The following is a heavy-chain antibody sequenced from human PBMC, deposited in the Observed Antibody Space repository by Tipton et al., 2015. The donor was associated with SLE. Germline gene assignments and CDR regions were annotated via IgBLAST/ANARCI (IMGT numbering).Heavy chain of an antibody. V-gene: IGHV4-59*12. CDR3: ARGHGINSRIRYWYFDL. D-gene: IGHD2-15*01. CDR1: GGSISSYY. CDR2: IYYSGST. J-gene: IGHJ2*01. Sequence: TLSLTCTVSGGSISSYYWSWIRQPPGKGLEWIGYIYYSGSTNYNPSLQSRVTISVDTSKKQFSLKLSSVTAADTAVYYCARGHGINSRIRYWYFDLWGRGTLVTVSS.